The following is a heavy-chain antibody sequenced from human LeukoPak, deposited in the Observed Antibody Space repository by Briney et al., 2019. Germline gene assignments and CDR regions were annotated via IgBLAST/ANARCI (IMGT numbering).Heavy chain of an antibody. CDR2: ISYDGSNK. Sequence: GGSLRLSCAASGFTFSSYGMHWVRQAPGKGLEWVAVISYDGSNKYYADSVKGRFTISRDNSKNTLYLQMNSLRAEDTAVYYCAKDLKQWRPSWYYFDYWGQGTLVTVSS. V-gene: IGHV3-30*18. J-gene: IGHJ4*02. CDR3: AKDLKQWRPSWYYFDY. D-gene: IGHD6-19*01. CDR1: GFTFSSYG.